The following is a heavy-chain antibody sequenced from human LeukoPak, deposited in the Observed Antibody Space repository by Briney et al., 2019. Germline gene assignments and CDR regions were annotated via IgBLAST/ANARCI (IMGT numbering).Heavy chain of an antibody. Sequence: PSETLSLTCTVSGGSIRSDYWSWIRQPPGKGLEWLAYIYNSGSTNYNPSLTSRVTISVDTPKNQFSLKLSSVTAADTAVYYCARELVVPDGGGYYYYYMDVWGKGTTVTVSS. D-gene: IGHD2-15*01. CDR3: ARELVVPDGGGYYYYYMDV. V-gene: IGHV4-4*08. CDR1: GGSIRSDY. J-gene: IGHJ6*03. CDR2: IYNSGST.